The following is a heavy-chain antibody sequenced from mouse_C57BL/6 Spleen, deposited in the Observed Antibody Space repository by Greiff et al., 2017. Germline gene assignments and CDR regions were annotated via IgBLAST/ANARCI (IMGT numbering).Heavy chain of an antibody. CDR2: IDPSDSYT. D-gene: IGHD2-2*01. J-gene: IGHJ4*01. CDR1: GYTFTSYW. V-gene: IGHV1-50*01. Sequence: VQLQQPGAELVKPGASVKLSCKASGYTFTSYWMQWVKQRPGQGLEWIGEIDPSDSYTNYNQKFKGKATLTVDTSSRTAYMQLSSLTSEDSAVYYCARSYGYDVYYAMDYWGQGTSVTVSS. CDR3: ARSYGYDVYYAMDY.